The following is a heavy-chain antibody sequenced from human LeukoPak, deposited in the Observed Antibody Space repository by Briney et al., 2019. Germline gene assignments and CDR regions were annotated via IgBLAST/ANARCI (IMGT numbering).Heavy chain of an antibody. J-gene: IGHJ4*02. V-gene: IGHV3-11*04. CDR1: GFTFSDYY. CDR2: ISSSGSFI. Sequence: GGSLRLSCAASGFTFSDYYMSWIRQAPGKGLKWVSYISSSGSFIYYADSVKGRFTISRDNAKNSLYLQMNSLRAEDTAVYYCARETHYDSSGYHNDYWGQGTLVTVSS. D-gene: IGHD3-22*01. CDR3: ARETHYDSSGYHNDY.